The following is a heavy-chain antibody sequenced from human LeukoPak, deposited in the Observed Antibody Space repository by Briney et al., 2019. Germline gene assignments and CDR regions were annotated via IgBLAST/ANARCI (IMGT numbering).Heavy chain of an antibody. J-gene: IGHJ6*02. Sequence: GGSLRLSCAASGFTFSSYAMSWVRQAPGKGLEWVSAISGSGGSTYYADSVKGRFTISRDNSKNTLYLQMNSLRAEDTAVYYCAKRSSSSYYYSYGMDVWGQGTTVTVSS. D-gene: IGHD6-6*01. CDR2: ISGSGGST. CDR1: GFTFSSYA. CDR3: AKRSSSSYYYSYGMDV. V-gene: IGHV3-23*01.